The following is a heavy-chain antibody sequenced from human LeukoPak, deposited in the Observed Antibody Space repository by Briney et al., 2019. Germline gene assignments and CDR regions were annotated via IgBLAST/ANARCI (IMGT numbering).Heavy chain of an antibody. CDR1: GGSFSGYY. CDR2: INHSGST. J-gene: IGHJ5*02. V-gene: IGHV4-34*01. Sequence: SETLSLTCAVYGGSFSGYYWSWIRQPPGKGLEWIGEINHSGSTNYNPSLKSRVTISVDTSKNQFSLKLSSVTAADTAVYYCARITGPFDPWGQGTLVTVSS. D-gene: IGHD1-20*01. CDR3: ARITGPFDP.